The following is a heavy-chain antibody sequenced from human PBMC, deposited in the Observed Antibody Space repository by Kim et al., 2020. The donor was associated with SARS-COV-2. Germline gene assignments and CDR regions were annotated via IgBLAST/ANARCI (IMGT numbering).Heavy chain of an antibody. V-gene: IGHV3-11*01. J-gene: IGHJ4*02. Sequence: GGRLYYADSVKSRFTISRDNAKNSLDLQMDSLRAEGTAVYYCARIYDGGDYWGQGTLVTVSS. CDR3: ARIYDGGDY. D-gene: IGHD5-12*01. CDR2: GGRL.